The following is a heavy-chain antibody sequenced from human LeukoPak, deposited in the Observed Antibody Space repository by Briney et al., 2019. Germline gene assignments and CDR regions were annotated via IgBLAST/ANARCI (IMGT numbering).Heavy chain of an antibody. CDR1: GFTLSSYW. J-gene: IGHJ6*02. V-gene: IGHV3-74*01. CDR3: ARDNYYYYGMDV. Sequence: GGSLRLSCAASGFTLSSYWMHWVRQAPGKGLVWVSRINSDGSSTSYADSVKGRFTISRDNAKNTLYLQMNSLRAEDTAVYYCARDNYYYYGMDVWGQGTTVTVSS. CDR2: INSDGSST.